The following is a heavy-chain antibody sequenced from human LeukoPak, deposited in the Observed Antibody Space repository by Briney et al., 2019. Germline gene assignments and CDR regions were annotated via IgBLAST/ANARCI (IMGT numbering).Heavy chain of an antibody. CDR2: IYHSGST. Sequence: SETLSLTCAVSGYSISSGYYWGWIRQPPGKGLEWIGSIYHSGSTYYNPSLKSRVTISVDTSKNHFSLKLSSVTAADTAVYYCARYSSSGFDYWGQGTLVTVSS. CDR1: GYSISSGYY. D-gene: IGHD6-6*01. CDR3: ARYSSSGFDY. J-gene: IGHJ4*02. V-gene: IGHV4-38-2*01.